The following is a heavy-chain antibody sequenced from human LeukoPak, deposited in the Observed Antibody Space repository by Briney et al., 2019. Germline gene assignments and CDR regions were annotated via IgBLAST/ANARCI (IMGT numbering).Heavy chain of an antibody. CDR1: GYSFTSYG. D-gene: IGHD6-13*01. J-gene: IGHJ4*02. CDR2: ISTYDGDA. V-gene: IGHV1-18*01. CDR3: AREREVAAGRSLDY. Sequence: ASVKVSCTASGYSFTSYGITWVRQAPGQGLEWMGWISTYDGDANYAQQLQGRVTMTTDTSTITAYMELRSLRSDDTAVYYCAREREVAAGRSLDYWGQGTLVTVSS.